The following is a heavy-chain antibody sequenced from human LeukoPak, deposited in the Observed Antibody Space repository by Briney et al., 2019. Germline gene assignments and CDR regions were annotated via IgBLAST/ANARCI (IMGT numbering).Heavy chain of an antibody. CDR2: LGPTGINT. Sequence: GGSLRLSCAASGFTINSYAMSWVRQAPGKGLEWVSGLGPTGINTYFADSVKGRFTMSRDNSKNTLYLQMNSLRAEDTAVYYCAKVKVGATIDYWGQGTLVTVSS. CDR3: AKVKVGATIDY. V-gene: IGHV3-23*05. J-gene: IGHJ4*02. D-gene: IGHD1-26*01. CDR1: GFTINSYA.